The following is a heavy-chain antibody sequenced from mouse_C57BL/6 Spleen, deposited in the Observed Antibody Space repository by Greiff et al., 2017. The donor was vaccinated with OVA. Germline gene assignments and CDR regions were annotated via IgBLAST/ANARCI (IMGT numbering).Heavy chain of an antibody. CDR2: FHPYNDDT. V-gene: IGHV1-47*01. J-gene: IGHJ1*03. D-gene: IGHD1-1*01. CDR1: GYTFTTYP. CDR3: ARGYYYGSSLWYFDV. Sequence: QVQLKQSGAELVKPGASVKMSCRASGYTFTTYPIEWMKQNHGKSLEWIGNFHPYNDDTKYNEKFKGKATLTVEKSSSTVYLELSRLTSDDSAVYYCARGYYYGSSLWYFDVWGTGTTVTVSS.